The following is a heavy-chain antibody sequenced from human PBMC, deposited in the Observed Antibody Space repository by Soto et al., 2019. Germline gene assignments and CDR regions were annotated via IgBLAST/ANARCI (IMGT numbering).Heavy chain of an antibody. Sequence: ASVKVSCRASGYTFTSYYMHGVRQAPGQGLEWMGIINPSGGSTSYAQKFQGRVTMTRDTSTSTVYMELSSLRSEDTAVYYCAREFYPGYSSRWVDYSGRGTLVTVYS. CDR3: AREFYPGYSSRWVDY. D-gene: IGHD6-13*01. CDR1: GYTFTSYY. CDR2: INPSGGST. V-gene: IGHV1-46*01. J-gene: IGHJ4*02.